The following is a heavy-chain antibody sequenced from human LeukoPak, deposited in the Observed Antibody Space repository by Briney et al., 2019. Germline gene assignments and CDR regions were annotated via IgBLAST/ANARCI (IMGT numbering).Heavy chain of an antibody. D-gene: IGHD1-26*01. J-gene: IGHJ4*02. V-gene: IGHV3-48*04. CDR2: ISSSSSTI. Sequence: GGSLILSCAASGFTFTIYSMNWVRQAPGKGLEWVSYISSSSSTIYYADSVKGRFTISRDNAKNSLYLQMNSLRAEDTAVYYCAREVGGSLDYWGQGTLVTVSS. CDR3: AREVGGSLDY. CDR1: GFTFTIYS.